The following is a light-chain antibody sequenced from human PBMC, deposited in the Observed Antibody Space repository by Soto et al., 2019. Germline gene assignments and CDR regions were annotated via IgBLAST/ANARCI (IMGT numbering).Light chain of an antibody. CDR2: GAS. CDR3: QQYNDWPLT. J-gene: IGKJ4*01. Sequence: EIVMTQSPATLSVSPGERATPSCRASQSISSNLAWYQQKPGQAPRLLIYGASTRATGIPARFSGSGSGTEFTLTISSLQSEDFAVYYCQQYNDWPLTFGGATEVE. CDR1: QSISSN. V-gene: IGKV3-15*01.